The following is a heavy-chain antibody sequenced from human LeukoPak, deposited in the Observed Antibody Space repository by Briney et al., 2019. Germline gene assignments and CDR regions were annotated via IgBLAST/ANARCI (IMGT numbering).Heavy chain of an antibody. D-gene: IGHD3-9*01. CDR3: AKWGDYDILTGYYDSDY. CDR2: IGGRDSGT. CDR1: GFIFSNYD. V-gene: IGHV3-23*01. Sequence: GGSLRLSCAASGFIFSNYDMSWVRQAPGKGLEWVSAIGGRDSGTYYADSARGRFTVSRDYPKNTLYLQMNTLRAEDTAVYYCAKWGDYDILTGYYDSDYWGQGTLVTVSS. J-gene: IGHJ4*02.